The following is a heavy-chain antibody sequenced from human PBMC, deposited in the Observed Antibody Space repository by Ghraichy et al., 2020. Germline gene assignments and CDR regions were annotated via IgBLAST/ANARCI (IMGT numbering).Heavy chain of an antibody. V-gene: IGHV4-59*01. D-gene: IGHD4-23*01. J-gene: IGHJ4*02. CDR3: ARVGSEKVDETVVTPVGYFDY. CDR1: GGSISSYY. CDR2: IYYSGST. Sequence: SETLSLTCTVSGGSISSYYWSWIRQPPGKGLEWIGYIYYSGSTNYNPSLKSRVTISVDTSKNQFSLKLSSVTAADTAVYYCARVGSEKVDETVVTPVGYFDYWGQGTLVTVSS.